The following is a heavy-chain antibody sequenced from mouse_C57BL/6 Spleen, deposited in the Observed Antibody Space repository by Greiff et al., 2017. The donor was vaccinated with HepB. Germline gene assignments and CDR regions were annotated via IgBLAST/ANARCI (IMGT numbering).Heavy chain of an antibody. Sequence: EVQGVESGGGLVKPGGSLKLSCAASGFTFSDYGMHWVRQAPEKGLEWVAYISSGSSTISYADTVKGRFTISRDNAKNTLFLQMTVLRSEDMAMYYCAIPGHYSNLAWFAYWGQGTLVTVSA. CDR3: AIPGHYSNLAWFAY. CDR2: ISSGSSTI. CDR1: GFTFSDYG. D-gene: IGHD2-5*01. V-gene: IGHV5-17*01. J-gene: IGHJ3*01.